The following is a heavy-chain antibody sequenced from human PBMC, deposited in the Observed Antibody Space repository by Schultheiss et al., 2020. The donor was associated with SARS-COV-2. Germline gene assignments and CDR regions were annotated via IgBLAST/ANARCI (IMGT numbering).Heavy chain of an antibody. Sequence: GWNFSSYGMHWVRQAPGKGLEWVAVIWYDGSNKYYADSVKGRFTISRDNSKNTLYLQMNSLRAEDTAVYYCARDRSIAARKSRVTAIPVDWGQGTLVTVSS. V-gene: IGHV3-33*01. CDR2: IWYDGSNK. CDR1: GWNFSSYG. D-gene: IGHD2-21*02. CDR3: ARDRSIAARKSRVTAIPVD. J-gene: IGHJ4*02.